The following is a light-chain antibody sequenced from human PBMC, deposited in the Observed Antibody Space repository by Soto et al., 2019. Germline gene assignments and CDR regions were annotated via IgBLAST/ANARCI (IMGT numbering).Light chain of an antibody. CDR2: EVT. CDR3: CSRV. V-gene: IGLV2-23*02. J-gene: IGLJ3*02. Sequence: QSVLTQPASVSGSPGQSITISCTGTSSDVATYNLVSWYQQLPGTAPQLIIYEVTKRPSGVSTRFSGSQSGNTASLTISGLQADDEADDYCCSRVFGGGTKLTVL. CDR1: SSDVATYNL.